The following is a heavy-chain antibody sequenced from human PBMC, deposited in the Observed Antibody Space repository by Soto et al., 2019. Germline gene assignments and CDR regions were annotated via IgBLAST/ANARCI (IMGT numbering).Heavy chain of an antibody. V-gene: IGHV1-8*01. CDR1: GYSLTDNG. J-gene: IGHJ6*03. CDR3: ARVYGYYYYYRDV. Sequence: QAYLEQSGAEVKKPGASVKVSCKASGYSLTDNGITWVRQASGQGLEYVGWISPDSGKTAYAQKFQVRVTMTRDTSINTVYMELSRLRSDDTAVYYCARVYGYYYYYRDVWGKGTTVTVSS. D-gene: IGHD2-8*01. CDR2: ISPDSGKT.